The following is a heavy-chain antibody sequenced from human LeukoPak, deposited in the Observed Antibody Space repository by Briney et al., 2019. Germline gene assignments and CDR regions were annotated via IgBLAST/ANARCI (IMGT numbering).Heavy chain of an antibody. CDR2: IYSGGST. V-gene: IGHV3-66*02. D-gene: IGHD3-22*01. CDR1: GFTVSSNY. CDR3: ARGLGYDSSGYRDN. J-gene: IGHJ4*01. Sequence: PGGSLRLSCAASGFTVSSNYMSWVRQAPGKGLEWVSVIYSGGSTYYADSVKGRFTISRDNSKNTLYLQMNSLRAENTAVYYCARGLGYDSSGYRDNWGHGTLVTVSS.